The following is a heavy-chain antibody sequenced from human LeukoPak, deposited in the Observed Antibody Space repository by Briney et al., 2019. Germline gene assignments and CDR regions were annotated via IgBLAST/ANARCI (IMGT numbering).Heavy chain of an antibody. J-gene: IGHJ3*02. CDR1: GYRFTSYW. CDR2: IYPGDSDT. CDR3: ARLPSYPAAFDI. D-gene: IGHD1-26*01. V-gene: IGHV5-51*01. Sequence: GESLKISCKGSGYRFTSYWIGWVRQVPGKGLEWVGIIYPGDSDTRYSPSFQGQVTIPADKSISTAYLQWSSLKASDTAMYYCARLPSYPAAFDIWGQGAMVTVSS.